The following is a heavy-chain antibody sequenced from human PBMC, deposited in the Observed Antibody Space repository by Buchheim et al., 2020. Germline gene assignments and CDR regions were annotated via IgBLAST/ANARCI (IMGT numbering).Heavy chain of an antibody. J-gene: IGHJ6*02. CDR3: ASNRGYCSGGSCYGLMDV. CDR1: GYTFTSYY. D-gene: IGHD2-15*01. Sequence: QVQLVQSGAEVKKPGASVKVSCKASGYTFTSYYMHWVRQAPGQGLEWMGIINPSGGSTSYAQKFQGRVTMTRDTSTLTVDMEQSSLRSEDTAVYYCASNRGYCSGGSCYGLMDVWGQGTT. CDR2: INPSGGST. V-gene: IGHV1-46*03.